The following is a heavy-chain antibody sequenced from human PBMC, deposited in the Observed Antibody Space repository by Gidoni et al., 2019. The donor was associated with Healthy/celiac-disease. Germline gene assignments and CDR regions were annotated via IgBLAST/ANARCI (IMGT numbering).Heavy chain of an antibody. CDR1: GFTFSSYA. Sequence: EVQLLESGGGLVQPGGSLRLSCAASGFTFSSYAMSWVRPAPGKGLGWVSAIWCSGGSTYYAGSVKGRFTISRDKSKKTLYLQKNSLGAQDTAVYYCAKDGAVAGTYFQHWGQGTLGTVSS. D-gene: IGHD6-19*01. J-gene: IGHJ1*01. V-gene: IGHV3-23*01. CDR2: IWCSGGST. CDR3: AKDGAVAGTYFQH.